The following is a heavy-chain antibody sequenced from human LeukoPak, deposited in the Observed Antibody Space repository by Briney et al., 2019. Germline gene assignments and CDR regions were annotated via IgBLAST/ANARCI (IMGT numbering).Heavy chain of an antibody. J-gene: IGHJ4*02. CDR3: ARDLVGDYRDSNFYPFDY. CDR1: GYTFTGYY. D-gene: IGHD4-11*01. V-gene: IGHV1-69*05. CDR2: IVPIFRTV. Sequence: GASVKVSCKASGYTFTGYYMHWVRQAPGQGLEWMGGIVPIFRTVNYAQKFQDRVTITTDESTSTAYMELSSLRSEDTAVYYCARDLVGDYRDSNFYPFDYWGQGTLVTVSS.